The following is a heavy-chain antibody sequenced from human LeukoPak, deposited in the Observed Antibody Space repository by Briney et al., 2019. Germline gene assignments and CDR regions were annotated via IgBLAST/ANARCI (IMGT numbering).Heavy chain of an antibody. D-gene: IGHD6-19*01. CDR3: ARPHYSSGWYYFDY. J-gene: IGHJ4*02. Sequence: SETLSLTCTVSGGSISSSSYYWGWIRQPPGKGLEWIGSIYYSGSTYYNPSLKSRVTISVDTSKNQFSLELSSVTAADTAVYYCARPHYSSGWYYFDYWGQGTLVTVSS. CDR1: GGSISSSSYY. CDR2: IYYSGST. V-gene: IGHV4-39*01.